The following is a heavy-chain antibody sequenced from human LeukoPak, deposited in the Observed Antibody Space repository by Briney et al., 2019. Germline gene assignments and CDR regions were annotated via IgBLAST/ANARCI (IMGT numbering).Heavy chain of an antibody. D-gene: IGHD5-12*01. CDR1: GFIFRRNG. CDR3: ARTHSGYDSEMIR. J-gene: IGHJ4*02. Sequence: GGSLRLSCAASGFIFRRNGMHWVRQVPGKGLEWVALIWYDGSKTYYADSVKGRFTISRDNSRNTLFLQMNSLRAEDTAVYYCARTHSGYDSEMIRWGQGTLVTVSS. CDR2: IWYDGSKT. V-gene: IGHV3-33*01.